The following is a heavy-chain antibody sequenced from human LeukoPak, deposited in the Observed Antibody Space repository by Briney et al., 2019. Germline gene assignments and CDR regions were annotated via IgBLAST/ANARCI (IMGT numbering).Heavy chain of an antibody. CDR2: INQDRSGD. Sequence: GGSLRLSCAASGFTFSSYWMTWVRQAPGKGLEWVANINQDRSGDYYVDSVKGRFTISRGNAKNSLSLQMNSLRAEDTAMYYCARKVGKYSGWYNYWGQGTLVTVSS. CDR1: GFTFSSYW. CDR3: ARKVGKYSGWYNY. V-gene: IGHV3-7*01. D-gene: IGHD6-19*01. J-gene: IGHJ4*02.